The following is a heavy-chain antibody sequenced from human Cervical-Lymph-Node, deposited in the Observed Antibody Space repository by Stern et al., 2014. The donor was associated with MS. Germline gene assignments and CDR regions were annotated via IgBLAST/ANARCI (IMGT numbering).Heavy chain of an antibody. CDR1: GFTFSSYG. CDR3: ARARGAAVVFNWFDP. Sequence: VQLVESGGGVVKPGRSLRLSCAASGFTFSSYGMHWVRQAPGQGLEWVAVIWYDGSNKYYADSVKGRFTISRDNSKNTLYLQMNSLRAEDTAVYYCARARGAAVVFNWFDPWGQGTLVTVSS. J-gene: IGHJ5*02. CDR2: IWYDGSNK. V-gene: IGHV3-33*01. D-gene: IGHD6-13*01.